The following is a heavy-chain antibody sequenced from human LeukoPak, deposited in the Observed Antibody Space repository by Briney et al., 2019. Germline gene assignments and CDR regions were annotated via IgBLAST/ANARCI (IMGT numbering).Heavy chain of an antibody. Sequence: SETLSLTCSVSGGSISSYYWSWIRQPPGKGLQWIGYIYFTGSTKYNPTLGSRVTIPVDTSKNQFSLQLSSVTAADTAIYYCARGNPVKGHDFWSGYSSPGMDVWGKGTTVTVSS. V-gene: IGHV4-59*01. CDR3: ARGNPVKGHDFWSGYSSPGMDV. J-gene: IGHJ6*04. CDR2: IYFTGST. CDR1: GGSISSYY. D-gene: IGHD3-3*01.